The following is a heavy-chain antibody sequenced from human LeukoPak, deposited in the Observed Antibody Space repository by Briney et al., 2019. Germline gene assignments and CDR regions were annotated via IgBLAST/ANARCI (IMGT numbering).Heavy chain of an antibody. CDR1: GYSISSGYY. Sequence: SETLSLTCAVSGYSISSGYYWGWIRQPPGKGLEWIGSIYHSGNTYYNPSLKSRVTISVDTSKNQFSLKLSSVTAADTAVYYCARHSNWNPSWFDPWGQGTLVTVSS. D-gene: IGHD1-1*01. CDR3: ARHSNWNPSWFDP. CDR2: IYHSGNT. J-gene: IGHJ5*02. V-gene: IGHV4-38-2*01.